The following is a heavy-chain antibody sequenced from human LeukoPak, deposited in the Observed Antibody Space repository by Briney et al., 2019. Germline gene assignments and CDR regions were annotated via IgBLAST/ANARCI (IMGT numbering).Heavy chain of an antibody. CDR2: IRYDGSNK. Sequence: GGSLRLSCAASGFTFSDFYMDWVRQAPGKGLEWVAFIRYDGSNKYYADSVKGRFTISRDNSKNTLYLQMNSLRAEDTAVYYCARAHPEGYYYGSGTYFDYWGQGTLVTVSS. CDR1: GFTFSDFY. CDR3: ARAHPEGYYYGSGTYFDY. J-gene: IGHJ4*02. D-gene: IGHD3-10*01. V-gene: IGHV3-30*02.